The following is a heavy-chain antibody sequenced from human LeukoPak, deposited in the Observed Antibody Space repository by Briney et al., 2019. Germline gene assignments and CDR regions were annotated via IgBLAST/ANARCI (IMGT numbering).Heavy chain of an antibody. V-gene: IGHV3-21*01. J-gene: IGHJ6*03. CDR3: ARGGFWSGYGREDYMDV. D-gene: IGHD3-3*01. Sequence: GGSLRLSCAASGFTFSSYSMNWVRQAPGKGLEWVSSISSSSSSYIYYADSVKGRFTISRDNAKNSLYLQMNSLRAEDTVVYYCARGGFWSGYGREDYMDVWGKGSTVTVSS. CDR1: GFTFSSYS. CDR2: ISSSSSSYI.